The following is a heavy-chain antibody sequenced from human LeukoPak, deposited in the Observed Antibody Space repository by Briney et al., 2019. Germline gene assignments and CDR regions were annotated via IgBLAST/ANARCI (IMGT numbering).Heavy chain of an antibody. CDR2: ISGSGYST. D-gene: IGHD3-22*01. V-gene: IGHV3-23*01. J-gene: IGHJ4*02. Sequence: GGSLRLSCAASGFTFSSYALSWVRQAPGKGLEWVSAISGSGYSTYYADSVKGRFTISRDNSKKTLYLQMNSLRAEDTAVYYCARANYYDSSPSFWGQGTLVTVSS. CDR1: GFTFSSYA. CDR3: ARANYYDSSPSF.